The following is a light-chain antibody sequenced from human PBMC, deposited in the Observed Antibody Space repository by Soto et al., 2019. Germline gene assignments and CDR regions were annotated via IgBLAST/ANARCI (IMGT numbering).Light chain of an antibody. CDR3: TSYAGSNIWV. Sequence: QSVLTQPPSASGSPGQSVTISCTGTSSDVGAYKYVSWYQQYPGKAPKLMIYVVSKRPSGVPDRFSGSKSGNTASLTVSGLQAEDEADYYCTSYAGSNIWVFGGGTQLTVL. V-gene: IGLV2-8*01. CDR2: VVS. CDR1: SSDVGAYKY. J-gene: IGLJ3*02.